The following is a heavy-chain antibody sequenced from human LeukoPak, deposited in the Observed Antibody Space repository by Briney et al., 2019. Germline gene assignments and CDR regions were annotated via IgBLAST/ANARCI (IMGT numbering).Heavy chain of an antibody. CDR1: GFVVSSNY. CDR3: ARDGRSYYSLGYFDY. J-gene: IGHJ4*02. D-gene: IGHD1-26*01. Sequence: PGGSLRLSCAASGFVVSSNYMSWVRQAPGKGLEWVSVIYSGGSTYYADSVKGRFTISRDNSKNTLYLQMNSLRAEDTAVYYCARDGRSYYSLGYFDYWGQGTLVTVST. CDR2: IYSGGST. V-gene: IGHV3-53*01.